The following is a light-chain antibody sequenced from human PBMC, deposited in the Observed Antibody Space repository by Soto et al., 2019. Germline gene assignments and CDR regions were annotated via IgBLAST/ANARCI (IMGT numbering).Light chain of an antibody. CDR1: SSNIGAGFD. V-gene: IGLV1-40*01. CDR3: QSYDSSLSGVV. CDR2: GNN. Sequence: QSVLTQPPSVSGAPGQRVTISCTGSSSNIGAGFDVYWYRHLPGSAPKLLIFGNNNRPSGVPDRFSGSKSGASASLAITGLQPEDEGDYYCQSYDSSLSGVVFGGGTKLTVL. J-gene: IGLJ2*01.